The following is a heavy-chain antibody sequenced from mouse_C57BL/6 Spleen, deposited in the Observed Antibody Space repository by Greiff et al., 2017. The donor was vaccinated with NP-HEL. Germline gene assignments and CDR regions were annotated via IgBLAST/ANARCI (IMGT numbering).Heavy chain of an antibody. Sequence: EVKLQESGPGMVKPSQSLSLTCTVTGYSITSGYDWHWIRHFPGNKLEWMGYISYSGSTNYNPSLKSRISITHDTSKNHFFLKLNSVTTEDTATYYCARVRNYVFDYWGQGTTLTVSS. D-gene: IGHD2-1*01. CDR3: ARVRNYVFDY. V-gene: IGHV3-1*01. CDR2: ISYSGST. CDR1: GYSITSGYD. J-gene: IGHJ2*01.